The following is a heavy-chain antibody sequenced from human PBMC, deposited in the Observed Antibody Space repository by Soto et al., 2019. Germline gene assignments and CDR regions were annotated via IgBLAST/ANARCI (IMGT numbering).Heavy chain of an antibody. Sequence: PSETLSLTCAVSGGSISSGGYYWDWLRQPPGKGLEWIGTTYYNGNAYYNPSLKSRVSMSVDTSKNQFSLKLVSVTAADTAVYYCARHFVAVVIKGWGYWGQGTLVTVSS. CDR3: ARHFVAVVIKGWGY. V-gene: IGHV4-39*01. CDR2: TYYNGNA. CDR1: GGSISSGGYY. J-gene: IGHJ4*02. D-gene: IGHD3-10*01.